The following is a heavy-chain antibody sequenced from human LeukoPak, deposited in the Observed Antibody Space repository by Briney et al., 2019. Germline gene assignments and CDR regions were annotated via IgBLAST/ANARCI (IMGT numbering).Heavy chain of an antibody. Sequence: GGSLRLSCAASGFTFSSYEMNWVRQAPGKGLEWVSYISSSGSTIYYADSVKGRFTISRDNAKNSLYLQMNSLRAEDTAVYYCARDGWVVGVTLAFDIWGQGTMVTVSS. CDR2: ISSSGSTI. J-gene: IGHJ3*02. CDR3: ARDGWVVGVTLAFDI. D-gene: IGHD1-26*01. V-gene: IGHV3-48*03. CDR1: GFTFSSYE.